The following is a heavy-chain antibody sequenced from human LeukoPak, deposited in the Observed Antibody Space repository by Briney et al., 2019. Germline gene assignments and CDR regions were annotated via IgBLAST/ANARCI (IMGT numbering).Heavy chain of an antibody. CDR2: IYHSGST. Sequence: PSETLSLTCTGSGYSISSGYYWGWIRPPPGKGLEWIGIIYHSGSTYYNPSLKSRVTISVVTFKNQFSLKLSSVTSADTAVYYCASGYYYDSSGYYSGAFDIWGQGTMVTVSS. CDR3: ASGYYYDSSGYYSGAFDI. D-gene: IGHD3-22*01. CDR1: GYSISSGYY. J-gene: IGHJ3*02. V-gene: IGHV4-38-2*02.